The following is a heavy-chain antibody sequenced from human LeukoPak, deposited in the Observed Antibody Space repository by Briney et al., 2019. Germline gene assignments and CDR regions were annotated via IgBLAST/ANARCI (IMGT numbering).Heavy chain of an antibody. CDR1: GYSFTYYG. V-gene: IGHV1-18*01. Sequence: ASVKVSCKASGYSFTYYGIIWVRQTPGQGLQWMGWISAHNGNTNYAQKLQGRVTLTTDTSTSTVYMELRSLTSDDTAVYYCARAETTLLLNYWGQGTLVTVSS. J-gene: IGHJ4*02. CDR2: ISAHNGNT. CDR3: ARAETTLLLNY. D-gene: IGHD4-11*01.